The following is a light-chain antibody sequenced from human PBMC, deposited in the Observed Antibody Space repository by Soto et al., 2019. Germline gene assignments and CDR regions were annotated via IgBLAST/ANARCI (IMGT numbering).Light chain of an antibody. CDR2: GAS. Sequence: TQSPGTLSLSPGERATLSCRASQSVIDNYLAWYQQQPGQAPRLLIHGASWRATAIPDRFSGSGSGTDFTLTISRLEPEDFAVYYCQQRSNWPPVTFGGGTKVDIK. CDR1: QSVIDNY. CDR3: QQRSNWPPVT. J-gene: IGKJ4*01. V-gene: IGKV3D-20*02.